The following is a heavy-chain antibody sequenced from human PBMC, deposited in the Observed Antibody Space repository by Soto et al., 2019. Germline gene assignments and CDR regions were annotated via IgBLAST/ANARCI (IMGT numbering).Heavy chain of an antibody. Sequence: EVQLVESGGGLVQPGGSLRLSCAASGFTFNIYSMSWVRQAPGEGLEWISYINNVGGAIYYADSVQGRFAISRDNAKNSLYLQMNSLRDDYTALYYCARDRMYEQWRGPHDAFDIWGQGTMVTVSS. D-gene: IGHD6-19*01. CDR3: ARDRMYEQWRGPHDAFDI. CDR1: GFTFNIYS. J-gene: IGHJ3*02. V-gene: IGHV3-48*02. CDR2: INNVGGAI.